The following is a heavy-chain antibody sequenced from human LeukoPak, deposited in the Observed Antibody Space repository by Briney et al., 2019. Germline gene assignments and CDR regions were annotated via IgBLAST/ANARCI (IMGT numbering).Heavy chain of an antibody. CDR2: IIPILGIA. J-gene: IGHJ4*02. CDR3: ARDFVGSSWYQLGY. Sequence: ASVKVSCKASGGTFSSYAISWVRQAPGQGLGWMGRIIPILGIANYAQKFQGRVTITADKSTSTAYMELSSLRSEDTAVYYCARDFVGSSWYQLGYWGQGTLVTVSS. CDR1: GGTFSSYA. V-gene: IGHV1-69*04. D-gene: IGHD6-13*01.